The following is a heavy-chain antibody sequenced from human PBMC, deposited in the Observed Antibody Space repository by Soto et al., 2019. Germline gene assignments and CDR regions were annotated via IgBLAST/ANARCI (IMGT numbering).Heavy chain of an antibody. J-gene: IGHJ4*02. CDR1: GFTFSSHA. CDR3: AGSGSYYKPFDF. V-gene: IGHV3-23*01. Sequence: GGSLRLSCAASGFTFSSHAMSWVRQAPGKGLEWISSISAGSEGAYYADSVKGRFSISRDNSINTLYLQMNSLRAEDTAVYYCAGSGSYYKPFDFWGQGTLVTVSS. CDR2: ISAGSEGA. D-gene: IGHD3-10*01.